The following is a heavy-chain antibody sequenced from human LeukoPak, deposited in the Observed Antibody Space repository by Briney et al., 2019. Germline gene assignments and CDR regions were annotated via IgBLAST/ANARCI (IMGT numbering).Heavy chain of an antibody. CDR1: GFPFSSYA. J-gene: IGHJ4*02. D-gene: IGHD3-22*01. CDR2: ISGSGGST. Sequence: PGGSLRLSCAATGFPFSSYAMHWVRQAPGKGLEWVSAISGSGGSTYYADSVKGRFTISRDNSKNTLYLQMNSLRAEDTAVYYCAKVVIRYYFDYWGQGTLVTVSS. V-gene: IGHV3-23*01. CDR3: AKVVIRYYFDY.